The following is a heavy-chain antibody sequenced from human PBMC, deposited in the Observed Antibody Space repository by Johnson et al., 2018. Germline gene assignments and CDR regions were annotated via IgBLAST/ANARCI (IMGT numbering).Heavy chain of an antibody. CDR1: GFTFSSYA. D-gene: IGHD2-8*01. Sequence: QVQLVESGGGVVQPGRSLRLSCAASGFTFSSYAMHWVRQAPGKGLEWVAVIWYDGSDKYYADSVKGRFTISRDNSKNTLYLQMNSLRAEDTAVYYCARKLYSDGMDVWGQGTTVTVSS. CDR2: IWYDGSDK. J-gene: IGHJ6*02. V-gene: IGHV3-33*08. CDR3: ARKLYSDGMDV.